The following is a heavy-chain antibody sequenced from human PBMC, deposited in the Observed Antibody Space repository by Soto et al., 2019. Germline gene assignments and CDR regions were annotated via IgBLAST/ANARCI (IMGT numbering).Heavy chain of an antibody. CDR1: GFTFSTYN. V-gene: IGHV3-21*01. J-gene: IGHJ4*02. D-gene: IGHD3-10*01. CDR3: AKAYRLRGVNGFDY. Sequence: GGSLRLSCAASGFTFSTYNMNWFRQAPGEGLEWVSSIISSSTTITNADSVKGRLTISRDNAKNSLYLQMNSLRAEDTALNYSAKAYRLRGVNGFDYWGEGTLVTVP. CDR2: IISSSTTI.